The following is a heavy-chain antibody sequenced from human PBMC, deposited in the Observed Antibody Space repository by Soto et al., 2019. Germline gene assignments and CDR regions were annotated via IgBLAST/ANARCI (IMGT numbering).Heavy chain of an antibody. CDR3: ARKVGDY. J-gene: IGHJ4*02. D-gene: IGHD1-26*01. Sequence: EVQLVESGGGLVQPGGSLRLSCSASGFIFSDYWMSWVRQAPGEGLEWVANINQDGSVKYYVDSVKGRFTISRDTAKNSVYLQMNNLRVEDTALYYCARKVGDYWGQGTLVTVSS. CDR1: GFIFSDYW. CDR2: INQDGSVK. V-gene: IGHV3-7*05.